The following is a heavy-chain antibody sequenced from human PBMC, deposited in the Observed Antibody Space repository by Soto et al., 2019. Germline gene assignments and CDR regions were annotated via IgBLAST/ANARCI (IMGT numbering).Heavy chain of an antibody. CDR3: ARDASAVISLDY. V-gene: IGHV1-2*02. CDR1: GYTFTAYS. J-gene: IGHJ4*02. CDR2: FNPNSGDT. Sequence: GASVKVSCKASGYTFTAYSMHWVRQAPGQGLEWVGWFNPNSGDTIYAQKFQGRVTLTRDTSIGTAYMELYSLTSDDTAVYYCARDASAVISLDYWGQGTLVTVSS. D-gene: IGHD3-16*02.